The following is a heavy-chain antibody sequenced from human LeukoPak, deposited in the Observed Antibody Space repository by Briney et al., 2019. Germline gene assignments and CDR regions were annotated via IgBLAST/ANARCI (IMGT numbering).Heavy chain of an antibody. J-gene: IGHJ6*02. V-gene: IGHV1-2*02. D-gene: IGHD4-17*01. Sequence: ASVKVSFKASGYTFTGYSIHWVRQAPGQGLEWVGWINPNSGGTKYTLKFQDRVTMTRDTSISTAYMELSRLTSDDTAVYDCARSTVTAPYYYYYGTDVWGQGTTVTVSS. CDR1: GYTFTGYS. CDR2: INPNSGGT. CDR3: ARSTVTAPYYYYYGTDV.